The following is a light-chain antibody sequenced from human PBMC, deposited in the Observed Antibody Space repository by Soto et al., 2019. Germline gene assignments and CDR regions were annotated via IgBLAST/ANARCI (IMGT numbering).Light chain of an antibody. J-gene: IGKJ1*01. CDR1: QSISTW. V-gene: IGKV1-5*03. CDR3: QQYNTYSWT. Sequence: DIQMTQSPSTLSASVGDRVTITCRASQSISTWWAWYQQKPGKAPKVLLYKASNLESGVPSRFRGSGSGTEFTLTISSLQPDDFATYYCQQYNTYSWTFGQGTKVEIK. CDR2: KAS.